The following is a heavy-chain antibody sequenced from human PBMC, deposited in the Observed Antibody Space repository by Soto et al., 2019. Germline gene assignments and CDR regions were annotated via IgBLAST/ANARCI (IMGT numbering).Heavy chain of an antibody. CDR3: ARGFILAGFWDV. CDR1: GYTFTSYD. Sequence: ASVKVSCKASGYTFTSYDINWVRKATGQGLEWMGWMNPNSGNTGYAQKFQGRVTMTRNTSISTAYMELSSLRSEDTAVYYCARGFILAGFWDVWGKGTTVTVSS. V-gene: IGHV1-8*01. CDR2: MNPNSGNT. J-gene: IGHJ6*04. D-gene: IGHD3-3*01.